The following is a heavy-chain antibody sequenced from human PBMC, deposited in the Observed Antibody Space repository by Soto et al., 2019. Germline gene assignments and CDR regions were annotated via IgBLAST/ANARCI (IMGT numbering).Heavy chain of an antibody. D-gene: IGHD3-10*01. CDR1: GYTFTSYD. CDR2: MNPNSGNT. V-gene: IGHV1-8*01. Sequence: QVQLVQSGAEVKKPGASVKVSCKASGYTFTSYDINWVRQATGQGLEWMGWMNPNSGNTGYAQKFQGRVTMTRNTSISTAYMELSSLRSEDTAVYYCARGLRMVRGVRSYYFDYWGQGTLVTVSS. CDR3: ARGLRMVRGVRSYYFDY. J-gene: IGHJ4*02.